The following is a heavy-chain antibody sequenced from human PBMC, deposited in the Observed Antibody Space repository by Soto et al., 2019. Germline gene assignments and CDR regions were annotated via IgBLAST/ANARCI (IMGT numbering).Heavy chain of an antibody. J-gene: IGHJ6*02. V-gene: IGHV4-4*07. D-gene: IGHD3-3*01. CDR2: IYTSGST. CDR1: GDSINNYY. Sequence: QVQLQESGPGLVKPSETLSLTCIVSGDSINNYYWTWIRQPAGRGLEWMGRIYTSGSTNHNPSLKSRVAMSVDTSKNQFSLRLSSVTVADTAVYFGAREVVKGILGCYVMDVWGQGTTVIVSS. CDR3: AREVVKGILGCYVMDV.